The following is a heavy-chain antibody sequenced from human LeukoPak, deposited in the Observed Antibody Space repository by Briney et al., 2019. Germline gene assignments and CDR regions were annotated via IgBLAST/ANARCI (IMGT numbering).Heavy chain of an antibody. J-gene: IGHJ6*03. Sequence: GGTLRLFCAASGFTFSSYGMSWVRQAPGKGLEWVSAISGSGGSTYYADSVKGRFTISRDNSKNTLYLQMNSLRAEDTAVYYCAKAAGDYYYYYMDVWGKGTTVTISS. D-gene: IGHD6-25*01. V-gene: IGHV3-23*01. CDR2: ISGSGGST. CDR1: GFTFSSYG. CDR3: AKAAGDYYYYYMDV.